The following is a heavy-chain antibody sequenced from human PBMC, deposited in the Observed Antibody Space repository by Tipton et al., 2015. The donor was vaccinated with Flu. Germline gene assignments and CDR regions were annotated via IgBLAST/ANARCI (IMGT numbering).Heavy chain of an antibody. D-gene: IGHD3-10*01. Sequence: TLSLTCTVSGGSISGYYWTWIRQPPGKGLEWIGYIYYSGSTNYNTSLKSRVTISVDTSKNQFSLKLSSVTAADTAVYYCARGSGSGTDVTFYFWGQGTLVTVSS. V-gene: IGHV4-59*01. CDR1: GGSISGYY. J-gene: IGHJ4*02. CDR2: IYYSGST. CDR3: ARGSGSGTDVTFYF.